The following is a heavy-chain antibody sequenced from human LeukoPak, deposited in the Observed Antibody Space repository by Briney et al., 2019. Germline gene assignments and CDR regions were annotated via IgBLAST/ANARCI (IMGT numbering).Heavy chain of an antibody. D-gene: IGHD2-21*01. CDR2: ISGSGGST. CDR3: AKSGGEIYWYFDI. V-gene: IGHV3-23*01. CDR1: GFTFSSYA. Sequence: GGSLRLSCAASGFTFSSYAMTWVRQVPGKGLEWVSAISGSGGSTYYADSVKGRFTISRDNSKNTLYLQMNSLRAEDTAVYYCAKSGGEIYWYFDIWGRGTLVTVSS. J-gene: IGHJ2*01.